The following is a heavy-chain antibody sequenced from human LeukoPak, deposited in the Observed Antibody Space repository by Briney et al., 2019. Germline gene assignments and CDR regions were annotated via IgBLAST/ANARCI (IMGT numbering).Heavy chain of an antibody. Sequence: SQTLSLTCTVSGVSISSGDYYWSWIRQPPGKGLEWIGYIYYSGSTYYNPSLKSRVTISVDTSKNQFSLKLSSVTAADTAVYYCARDLLNEGNHLDYWGQGTLVTVSS. V-gene: IGHV4-30-4*01. CDR1: GVSISSGDYY. D-gene: IGHD4-23*01. CDR3: ARDLLNEGNHLDY. CDR2: IYYSGST. J-gene: IGHJ4*02.